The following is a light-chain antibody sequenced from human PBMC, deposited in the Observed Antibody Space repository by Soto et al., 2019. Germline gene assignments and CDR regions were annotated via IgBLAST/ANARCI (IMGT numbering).Light chain of an antibody. CDR1: QSVSSY. J-gene: IGKJ5*01. V-gene: IGKV3-11*01. CDR2: DAS. CDR3: QQRSNWPPIT. Sequence: VLTQSPGTLSLSPGGRVTLSCRASQSVSSYLAWYQQKPGQAPRLLIYDASNRATGIPARFSGSGSGTDFTLTISSLEPEDFAVYYCQQRSNWPPITFGQGTRLEIK.